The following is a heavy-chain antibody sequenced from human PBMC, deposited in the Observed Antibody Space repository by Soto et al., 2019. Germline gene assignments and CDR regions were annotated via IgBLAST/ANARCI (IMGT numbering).Heavy chain of an antibody. CDR2: ISNSGRST. V-gene: IGHV3-23*01. CDR3: AKDALAYYDFWS. Sequence: GGSLRLSFAASGLTFSSYAMSWVRQAPGKGLEWVSHISNSGRSTKYADSVKGRFTISRDNSKNTLYLQMNSLRAEDTAIYYCAKDALAYYDFWSWGQGTLVTVSS. J-gene: IGHJ4*02. CDR1: GLTFSSYA. D-gene: IGHD3-3*01.